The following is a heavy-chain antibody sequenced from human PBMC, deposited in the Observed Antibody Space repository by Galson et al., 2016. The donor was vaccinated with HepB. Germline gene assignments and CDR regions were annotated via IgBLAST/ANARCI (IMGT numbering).Heavy chain of an antibody. V-gene: IGHV4-39*07. CDR2: IYYSGST. Sequence: SETLSLTCTVSGGSISSSSYYWGWIRQPPGKGLEWIGSIYYSGSTYYSPSLKSRATISIDTPKNQFSLKVSSVTAADTAVYYCARDRQPSRYHGLHVWGQGTTVTVSS. J-gene: IGHJ6*02. CDR3: ARDRQPSRYHGLHV. D-gene: IGHD1-14*01. CDR1: GGSISSSSYY.